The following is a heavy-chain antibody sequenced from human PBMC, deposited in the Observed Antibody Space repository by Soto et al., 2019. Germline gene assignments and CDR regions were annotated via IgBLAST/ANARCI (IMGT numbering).Heavy chain of an antibody. J-gene: IGHJ5*02. CDR2: IYYSGST. Sequence: QLLESGPGLVKPSETLSLTCTVSGGSISSSSYYWGWIRQPPGKGLEWIGSIYYSGSTYYNPSLKSRVTISVDTSKNQFSLKLSSVTAADTAVYYCARPRVPGPSTAGIWFDPWGQGTLVTVSS. D-gene: IGHD4-4*01. V-gene: IGHV4-39*01. CDR1: GGSISSSSYY. CDR3: ARPRVPGPSTAGIWFDP.